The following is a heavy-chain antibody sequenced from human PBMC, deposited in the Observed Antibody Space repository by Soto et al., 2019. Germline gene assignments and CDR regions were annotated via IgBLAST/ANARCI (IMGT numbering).Heavy chain of an antibody. Sequence: PGWSLRLSCAASVFTFSSYAMSRVRQAPGKGLEWVSAISGSGGSTYYADSVKGRFTISRDNSKNTLYLQMNSLRAEDTAVYYCAKDFSAGDYYGSGSPDYWGQGTLVTVSS. CDR3: AKDFSAGDYYGSGSPDY. V-gene: IGHV3-23*01. J-gene: IGHJ4*02. D-gene: IGHD3-10*01. CDR1: VFTFSSYA. CDR2: ISGSGGST.